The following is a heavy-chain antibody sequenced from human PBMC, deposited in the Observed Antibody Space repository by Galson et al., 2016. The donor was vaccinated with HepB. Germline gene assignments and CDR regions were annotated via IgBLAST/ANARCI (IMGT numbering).Heavy chain of an antibody. CDR1: GFTVSTYN. CDR2: TSSSTGVT. Sequence: SLRLSCAVSGFTVSTYNMHWVRQAPGKGPEWIAFTSSSTGVTFYAGSVKGRFTISRDSAKNSLYLQMNSLRDEDTAVYYCTRSYGQRMANDAFDIWGQGTLVSVSS. V-gene: IGHV3-48*02. D-gene: IGHD4-17*01. CDR3: TRSYGQRMANDAFDI. J-gene: IGHJ3*02.